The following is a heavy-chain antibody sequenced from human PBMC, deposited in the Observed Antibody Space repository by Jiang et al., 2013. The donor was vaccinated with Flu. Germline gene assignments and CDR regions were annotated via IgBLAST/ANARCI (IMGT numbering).Heavy chain of an antibody. D-gene: IGHD3-22*01. CDR1: GFSLSTSGMC. CDR2: IDWDDDK. Sequence: KPTQTLTLTCTFSGFSLSTSGMCVSWIRQPPGKALEWLARIDWDDDKYYSTSLKTRLTISKDTSKNQVVPTMTNMDPVDTATYYCARMYYYDSSGVFFDYWGQGTLVTVSS. CDR3: ARMYYYDSSGVFFDY. V-gene: IGHV2-70*11. J-gene: IGHJ4*02.